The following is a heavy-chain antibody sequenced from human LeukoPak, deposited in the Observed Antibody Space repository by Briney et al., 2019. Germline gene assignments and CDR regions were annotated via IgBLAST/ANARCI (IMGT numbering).Heavy chain of an antibody. Sequence: GRSLRLSCAASGFTFSSFGMHWVRQAPGKGLEWVALIWSGGSNKFYADSVKGRFTISRDNSKNTLYLQMNSLSAEDTAVYYCARAYYFDSSGSGWYFDLWGRGTLVPVSS. V-gene: IGHV3-33*01. D-gene: IGHD3-22*01. CDR3: ARAYYFDSSGSGWYFDL. CDR2: IWSGGSNK. J-gene: IGHJ2*01. CDR1: GFTFSSFG.